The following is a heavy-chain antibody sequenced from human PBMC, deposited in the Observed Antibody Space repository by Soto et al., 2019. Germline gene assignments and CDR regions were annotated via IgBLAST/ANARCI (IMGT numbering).Heavy chain of an antibody. V-gene: IGHV1-69*06. CDR1: GGTFSSYA. CDR3: ASPGRLVVVTAGAFDI. CDR2: IIPIFGTA. D-gene: IGHD2-21*02. Sequence: SVKVSCRASGGTFSSYASSGVRQAPGQGLEWMGGIIPIFGTANYAQKFQGRVTITADKSTSTAYMELSSLRSEDTAVYYCASPGRLVVVTAGAFDIWGQGTMVTVSS. J-gene: IGHJ3*02.